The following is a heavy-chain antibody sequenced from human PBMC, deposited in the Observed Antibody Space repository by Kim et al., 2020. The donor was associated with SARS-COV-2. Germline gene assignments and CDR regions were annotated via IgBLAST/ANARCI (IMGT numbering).Heavy chain of an antibody. D-gene: IGHD3-10*01. CDR3: ARDEFRTIRGVIGY. CDR1: GFTFSNYG. V-gene: IGHV3-30*03. CDR2: ISYDGNDT. Sequence: GGSLRLSCVVSGFTFSNYGMHWVRLAPGQGLEWVAVISYDGNDTYYADSVKGRFTISRDNSKNTLYLQMNSLRAEDTAVYYCARDEFRTIRGVIGYWGQGTLVTVSS. J-gene: IGHJ4*02.